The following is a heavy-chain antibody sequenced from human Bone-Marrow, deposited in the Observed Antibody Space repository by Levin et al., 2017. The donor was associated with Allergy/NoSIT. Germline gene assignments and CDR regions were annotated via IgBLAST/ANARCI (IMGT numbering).Heavy chain of an antibody. D-gene: IGHD5-12*01. V-gene: IGHV3-30*04. CDR3: ATLYSGQVEAFDL. CDR2: TSNDERSK. J-gene: IGHJ3*01. Sequence: GESLKISCAASGFTFSNFAMHWVRQAPGKGLEWVSLTSNDERSKYYAESVKGRYTVSRDNSKNTLYLQMNRLRPEDTAVYYCATLYSGQVEAFDLWGQGTMVTVSS. CDR1: GFTFSNFA.